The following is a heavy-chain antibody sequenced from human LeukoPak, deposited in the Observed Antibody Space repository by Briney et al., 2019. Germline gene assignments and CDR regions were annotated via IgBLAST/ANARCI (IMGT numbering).Heavy chain of an antibody. Sequence: GGSLRLSCAASGFTFSSYWMSWVRQAPGKGLEWVANIKQDGSEKYYVDSVKGRFTISRDNAKNSVYLQMNSLRAEDTAVYYCARSNDFWSAYDYYFDYWGQGTLVTVSS. J-gene: IGHJ4*02. CDR3: ARSNDFWSAYDYYFDY. CDR1: GFTFSSYW. D-gene: IGHD3-3*01. V-gene: IGHV3-7*01. CDR2: IKQDGSEK.